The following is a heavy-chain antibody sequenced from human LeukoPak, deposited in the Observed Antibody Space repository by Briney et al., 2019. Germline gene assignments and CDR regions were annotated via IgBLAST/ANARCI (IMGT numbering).Heavy chain of an antibody. CDR1: GGSISNYF. CDR2: IYTSGST. V-gene: IGHV4-4*07. CDR3: ARDLGGLRAAFDV. J-gene: IGHJ3*01. Sequence: PSETLSLTCTVSGGSISNYFWSWIRQPAGKGLEWIGRIYTSGSTTYNPSLKSRVTVSVDTSKNQFSLNLTSVTAADTAVYYCARDLGGLRAAFDVWGQGTVVTVFS.